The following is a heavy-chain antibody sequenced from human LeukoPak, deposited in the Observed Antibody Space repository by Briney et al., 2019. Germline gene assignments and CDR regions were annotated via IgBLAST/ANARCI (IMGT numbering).Heavy chain of an antibody. D-gene: IGHD3-10*01. V-gene: IGHV3-11*01. CDR2: ISSSGSTI. CDR1: GFTFSDYY. Sequence: GGSLRLSCAASGFTFSDYYMSWIRQAPGKGLEWVSYISSSGSTIYYADSVKGRFTISRDNAKNSLYLQMNSLRAEDTAVYYCASPIMVRGVNAEYFQHWGQGTLVTVSS. CDR3: ASPIMVRGVNAEYFQH. J-gene: IGHJ1*01.